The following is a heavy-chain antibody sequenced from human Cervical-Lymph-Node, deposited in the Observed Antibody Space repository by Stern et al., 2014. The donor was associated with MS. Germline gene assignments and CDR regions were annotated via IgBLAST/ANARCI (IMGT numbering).Heavy chain of an antibody. CDR2: LDWDDDK. J-gene: IGHJ4*02. D-gene: IGHD6-13*01. Sequence: ESGPALVKPTQTLTLTCTFSGFSLSTSGMCVSWIRQPPGKALEWLARLDWDDDKYYSTSLKTRLTISKDTSKNQVVLTMTNMDPVDTATYYCARMSYSSIQGGDFDYWGQGTLVTVSS. V-gene: IGHV2-70*11. CDR1: GFSLSTSGMC. CDR3: ARMSYSSIQGGDFDY.